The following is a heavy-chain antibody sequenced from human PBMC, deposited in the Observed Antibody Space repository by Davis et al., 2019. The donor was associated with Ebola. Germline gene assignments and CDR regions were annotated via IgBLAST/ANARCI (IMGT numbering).Heavy chain of an antibody. CDR3: ARGRGLQLWFRLDY. CDR1: GGSFSGYY. CDR2: INHSGST. D-gene: IGHD5-18*01. V-gene: IGHV4-34*01. J-gene: IGHJ4*02. Sequence: MPGGSLRLSCAVYGGSFSGYYWSWIRQPPGKGLEWIGEINHSGSTNYNPSLKSRVTISVDTSKNQFSLKLSSVTAADTAVYYCARGRGLQLWFRLDYWGQGTLVTVSS.